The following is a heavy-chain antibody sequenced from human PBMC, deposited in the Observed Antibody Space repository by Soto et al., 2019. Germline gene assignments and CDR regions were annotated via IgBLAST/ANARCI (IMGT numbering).Heavy chain of an antibody. CDR3: AKVELLWFGTENWFDP. D-gene: IGHD3-10*01. Sequence: GGSLRLSCAASGFTFSSYAMSWVRQAPGKGLEWVSAISGSGGSTYYADSVKGRFTISRDNSKNTLYLQMNSLRAEDTAVYYCAKVELLWFGTENWFDPWGQGTLVTVSS. J-gene: IGHJ5*02. CDR2: ISGSGGST. V-gene: IGHV3-23*01. CDR1: GFTFSSYA.